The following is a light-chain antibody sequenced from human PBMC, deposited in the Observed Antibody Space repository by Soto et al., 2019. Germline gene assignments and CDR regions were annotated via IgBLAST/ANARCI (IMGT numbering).Light chain of an antibody. CDR2: DVS. CDR3: CSYAGSFYV. V-gene: IGLV2-11*01. J-gene: IGLJ1*01. CDR1: SSDVGGYNY. Sequence: QSALTQPASVSGSPGQSVTISCTGTSSDVGGYNYVSWYQQHPGKAPKPMIYDVSKRPSGVPDRFSGSKSGNTASLTISGLQAEDEADYYCCSYAGSFYVFGTGTKVTV.